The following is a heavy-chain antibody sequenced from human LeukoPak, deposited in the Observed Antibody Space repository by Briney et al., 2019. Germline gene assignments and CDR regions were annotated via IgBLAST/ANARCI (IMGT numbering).Heavy chain of an antibody. D-gene: IGHD6-19*01. CDR2: ISYDGSNK. Sequence: PGRSLRLSCAASGFTFSSYGMHWVRQAPGKGLEWVAVISYDGSNKYYADSVKGRFTISRDNSKNTLYLQMNSLRAEDTAVYYCAKRPSSGWYSDYWGQGTLVTVSS. CDR1: GFTFSSYG. J-gene: IGHJ4*02. CDR3: AKRPSSGWYSDY. V-gene: IGHV3-30*18.